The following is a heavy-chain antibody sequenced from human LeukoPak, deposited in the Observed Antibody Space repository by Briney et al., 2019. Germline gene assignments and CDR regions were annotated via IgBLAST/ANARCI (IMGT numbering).Heavy chain of an antibody. Sequence: GGSLRPSCAASGFTFSSYGMHWVRQAPGKGLEWVAVISYDGSNKYYADSVKGRFTISRDNSKNTLYLQMNSLRAEDTAVYYCAKIPVLGGWPTIDYWGQGTLVTVSS. J-gene: IGHJ4*02. D-gene: IGHD6-19*01. V-gene: IGHV3-30*18. CDR3: AKIPVLGGWPTIDY. CDR2: ISYDGSNK. CDR1: GFTFSSYG.